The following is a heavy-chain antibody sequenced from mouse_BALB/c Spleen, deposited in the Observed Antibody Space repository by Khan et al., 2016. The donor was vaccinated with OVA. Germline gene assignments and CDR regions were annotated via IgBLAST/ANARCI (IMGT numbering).Heavy chain of an antibody. CDR2: IWTGGGT. Sequence: QVQLKESGPGLVAPSQSLSITCTVSGFSLTNYDISWIRQPPGKGLEWLGVIWTGGGTNYNSAFMSRLSISKDNSKSQVFLKLNSLQTDDTAIYYCVSTANYYSSLYWYIEIWCAGTTVTVCS. D-gene: IGHD1-1*01. CDR3: VSTANYYSSLYWYIEI. V-gene: IGHV2-9-2*01. CDR1: GFSLTNYD. J-gene: IGHJ1*01.